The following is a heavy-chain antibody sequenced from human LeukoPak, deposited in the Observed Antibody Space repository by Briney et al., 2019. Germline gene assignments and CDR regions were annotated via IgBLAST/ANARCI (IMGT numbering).Heavy chain of an antibody. D-gene: IGHD4/OR15-4a*01. CDR3: ARESNSALPAFDF. CDR2: IYHSGIT. Sequence: SGTLSLTCAVSGDSISSSHWWSWVRQPPGQGLEWIGEIYHSGITNYNPSLKSRVTMSVDKSKNQFSLKLSSVTAADTAAYYCARESNSALPAFDFWGQGTLVTVSS. CDR1: GDSISSSHW. J-gene: IGHJ4*02. V-gene: IGHV4-4*02.